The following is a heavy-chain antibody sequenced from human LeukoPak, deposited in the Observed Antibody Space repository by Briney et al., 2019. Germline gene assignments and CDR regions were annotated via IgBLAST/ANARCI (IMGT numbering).Heavy chain of an antibody. CDR3: ARVPLGYCNSASCYDS. D-gene: IGHD2-2*01. Sequence: VKVSCKASGYTFIDHFIHWVRQAPGQGLEWMGWINPNSGGTNSARKFQGRVTMTRATSINTAYMELTSLRSDDTAVYYCARVPLGYCNSASCYDSWGQGTLVTVSS. J-gene: IGHJ4*02. CDR2: INPNSGGT. V-gene: IGHV1-2*02. CDR1: GYTFIDHF.